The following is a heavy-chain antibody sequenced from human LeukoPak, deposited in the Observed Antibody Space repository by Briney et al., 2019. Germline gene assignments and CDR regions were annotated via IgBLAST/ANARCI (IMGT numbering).Heavy chain of an antibody. CDR1: GGSISSGGYY. CDR2: IYYSGST. V-gene: IGHV4-31*11. CDR3: ASGSYDGPFDY. J-gene: IGHJ4*02. D-gene: IGHD1-26*01. Sequence: SQTLPLTCAVSGGSISSGGYYWSWIRQHPGKGLEWIGYIYYSGSTYYNPSLKSRVTISVDASKNQFSLKLSSVTAADTAVYYCASGSYDGPFDYWGQGTLVTVSS.